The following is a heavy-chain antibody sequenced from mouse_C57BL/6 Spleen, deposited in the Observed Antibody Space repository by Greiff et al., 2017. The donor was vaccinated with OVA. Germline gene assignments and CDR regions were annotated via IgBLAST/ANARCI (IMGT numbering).Heavy chain of an antibody. CDR1: GYTFTSYW. Sequence: QVQLKQPGAELVKPGASVKLSCKASGYTFTSYWMQWVKQRPGQGLEWIGEIDPSASYTTYNQKFKGKATLTVDTSSSTAYMQLSSLTSEDSAVYYCARSDYVPFAYWGQGTLVTVSA. CDR2: IDPSASYT. V-gene: IGHV1-50*01. J-gene: IGHJ3*01. CDR3: ARSDYVPFAY. D-gene: IGHD2-4*01.